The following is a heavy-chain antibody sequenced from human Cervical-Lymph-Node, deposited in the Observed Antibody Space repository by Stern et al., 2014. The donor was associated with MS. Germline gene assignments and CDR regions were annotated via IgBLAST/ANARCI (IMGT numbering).Heavy chain of an antibody. Sequence: QVQLMQSGGGVVQPGRSLRLSCAASGFTLSLYAMHWVRQAPGKGLEWVAVISYDGSKEHYADSVKGRFTISRDNSKNTLFLQMDSLRLEDTAVYYCARDTAALIDYWGQGTLVTVSA. CDR1: GFTLSLYA. D-gene: IGHD6-13*01. CDR3: ARDTAALIDY. J-gene: IGHJ4*02. V-gene: IGHV3-30*01. CDR2: ISYDGSKE.